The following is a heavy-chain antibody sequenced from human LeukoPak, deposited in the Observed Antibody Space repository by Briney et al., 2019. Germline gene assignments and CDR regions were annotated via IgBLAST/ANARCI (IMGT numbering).Heavy chain of an antibody. CDR1: GGSISSYY. J-gene: IGHJ4*02. CDR2: IFYNGST. D-gene: IGHD7-27*01. Sequence: PSETLSLTCTVSGGSISSYYWGWIRQPPGKGLEWIGYIFYNGSTNYNPSLKSRVTISIDTSKNQFSLNLSSVTAADTAVYYCARRPNWGPVFDYWGQGTLATVSS. CDR3: ARRPNWGPVFDY. V-gene: IGHV4-59*01.